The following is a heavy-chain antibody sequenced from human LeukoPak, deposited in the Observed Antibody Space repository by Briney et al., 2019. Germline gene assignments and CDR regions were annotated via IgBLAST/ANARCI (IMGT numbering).Heavy chain of an antibody. CDR2: IYYSGST. J-gene: IGHJ6*03. CDR1: GGSISSYY. CDR3: AGLYEGSYYDFWRGSFMDV. Sequence: SETLSLTCTVSGGSISSYYWSWIRQPPGKGLEWIGYIYYSGSTNYNPSLKSRVTISVDTSKNQFSLKLSSVTAADTAVYYCAGLYEGSYYDFWRGSFMDVWGKGTTVTVSS. V-gene: IGHV4-59*12. D-gene: IGHD3-3*01.